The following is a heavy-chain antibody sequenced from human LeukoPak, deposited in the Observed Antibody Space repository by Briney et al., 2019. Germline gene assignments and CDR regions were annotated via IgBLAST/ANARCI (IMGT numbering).Heavy chain of an antibody. J-gene: IGHJ4*02. CDR2: ISSSSRVI. CDR1: RFTFSSYS. D-gene: IGHD5-18*01. Sequence: GGSPRLSCAASRFTFSSYSMNWVRQAPGKGLEWVSSISSSSRVIYYADSVKGRFTISRDNAKNSLYLQMNSLGAEDTAVYYCARADWDTAMIDYWGQGTLVTVSS. V-gene: IGHV3-21*01. CDR3: ARADWDTAMIDY.